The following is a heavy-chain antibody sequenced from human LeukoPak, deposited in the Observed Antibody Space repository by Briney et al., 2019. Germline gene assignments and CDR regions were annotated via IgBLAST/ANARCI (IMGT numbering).Heavy chain of an antibody. V-gene: IGHV3-30*04. D-gene: IGHD5-12*01. CDR2: ISYDGSNK. CDR1: GFTFSSYA. J-gene: IGHJ4*02. Sequence: GGSLRLSCAASGFTFSSYAMHWVRQAPGKGLEWVAVISYDGSNKYYADSVKGRFTISRDNSKNTLYLQMNSLRAEDTAVYYCAKEGGYSGYDYFDYWGQGPRSPSPQ. CDR3: AKEGGYSGYDYFDY.